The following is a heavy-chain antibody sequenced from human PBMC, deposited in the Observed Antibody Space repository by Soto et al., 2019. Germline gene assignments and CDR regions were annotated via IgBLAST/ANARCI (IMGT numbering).Heavy chain of an antibody. V-gene: IGHV1-18*01. D-gene: IGHD2-2*01. CDR3: ARDLGYCSSTSCYEGDY. CDR2: ISPYNGNT. Sequence: ASVKVSCKASGYTFTSYGISWVLQAPGQGLEWMGWISPYNGNTNYVQKLQGRVTMTTDTSTSTAYMELRSLRSDDTAVYYCARDLGYCSSTSCYEGDYWGQGTLVTVSS. J-gene: IGHJ4*02. CDR1: GYTFTSYG.